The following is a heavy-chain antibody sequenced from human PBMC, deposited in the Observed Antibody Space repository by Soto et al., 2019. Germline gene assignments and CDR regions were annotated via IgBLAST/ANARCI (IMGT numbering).Heavy chain of an antibody. CDR2: IYLGGTT. CDR1: GYSITSSSF. V-gene: IGHV4-38-2*01. CDR3: ARPRPNFGAVDS. Sequence: SETLPLTCAVSGYSITSSSFWGWIRQPPGKGLEWIGSIYLGGTTYYDPSLKSRVTISVDTSRNEFSLKLTSVTAADTAVYYCARPRPNFGAVDSWGQGALVTVSS. J-gene: IGHJ4*02. D-gene: IGHD3-10*01.